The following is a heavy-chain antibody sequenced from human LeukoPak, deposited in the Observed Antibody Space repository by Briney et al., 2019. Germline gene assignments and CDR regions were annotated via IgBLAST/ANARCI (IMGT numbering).Heavy chain of an antibody. Sequence: ASVKVSCKASGGTFSSYAISWVRQAPEQGLEWMGGIIPIFGTANYAQKFQGRVTITADESTSTAYMELSSLRSEDTAVYYCARDFSPYSSSWYFDYWGQGTLVTVSS. J-gene: IGHJ4*02. CDR2: IIPIFGTA. CDR3: ARDFSPYSSSWYFDY. V-gene: IGHV1-69*13. D-gene: IGHD6-13*01. CDR1: GGTFSSYA.